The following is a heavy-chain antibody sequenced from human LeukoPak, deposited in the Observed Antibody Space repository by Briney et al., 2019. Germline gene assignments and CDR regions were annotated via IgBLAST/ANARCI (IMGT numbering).Heavy chain of an antibody. D-gene: IGHD5-24*01. CDR3: ATGRDADSARGYYDMDV. V-gene: IGHV4-4*07. J-gene: IGHJ6*02. CDR2: ICSGGST. Sequence: SETLSLTCTVSGGSITGYYWTWIRQPAGKGLEWIGRICSGGSTNYNPPLKSRVTMSVDTSKNQFSLKLSSVTAADTAVYYCATGRDADSARGYYDMDVWGQGTTVTVSS. CDR1: GGSITGYY.